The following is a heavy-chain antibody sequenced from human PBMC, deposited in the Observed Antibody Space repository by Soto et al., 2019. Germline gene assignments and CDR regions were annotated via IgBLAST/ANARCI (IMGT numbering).Heavy chain of an antibody. Sequence: XETLSLTCAVSGYSISSGDYWCWIRQPPGKGLEWIGSIYHSGSTYYNPSLKSRVTISVDTSKNQFSLKLSSVTAADTAVYYCARDSPIAAPWGLGWFDPWGQGTLVTVSS. CDR1: GYSISSGDY. J-gene: IGHJ5*02. V-gene: IGHV4-38-2*02. D-gene: IGHD6-6*01. CDR3: ARDSPIAAPWGLGWFDP. CDR2: IYHSGST.